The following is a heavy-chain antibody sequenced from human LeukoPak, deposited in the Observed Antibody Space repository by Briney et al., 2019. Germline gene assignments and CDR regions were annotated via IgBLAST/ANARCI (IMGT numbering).Heavy chain of an antibody. Sequence: ASVKVSCKASGYTFTGYYMHWVRQAPGQGLEWMGWINPNSGGTNYAQKFQGRVTMTRDTSISTAYMELSRLRSDDTAVYYCARDRQAYYYDSSGYYYFFDYWGQGTLVTVSS. CDR3: ARDRQAYYYDSSGYYYFFDY. V-gene: IGHV1-2*02. CDR2: INPNSGGT. CDR1: GYTFTGYY. D-gene: IGHD3-22*01. J-gene: IGHJ4*02.